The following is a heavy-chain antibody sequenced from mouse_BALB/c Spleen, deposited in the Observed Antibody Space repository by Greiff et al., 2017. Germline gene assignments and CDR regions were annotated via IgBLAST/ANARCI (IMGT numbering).Heavy chain of an antibody. V-gene: IGHV2-9*02. J-gene: IGHJ4*01. CDR2: IWAGGST. CDR3: ASEIYYGSSYAMDY. CDR1: GFSLTSYG. D-gene: IGHD1-1*01. Sequence: QVQLKQSGPGLVAPSQSLSITCTVSGFSLTSYGVHWVRQPPGKGLEWLGVIWAGGSTNYNSALMSRLSISKDNSKSQVFLKMNSLQTDDTAMYYCASEIYYGSSYAMDYWGQGTSVTVSS.